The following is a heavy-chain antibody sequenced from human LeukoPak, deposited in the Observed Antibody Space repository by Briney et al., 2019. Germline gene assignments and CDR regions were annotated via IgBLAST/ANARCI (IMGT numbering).Heavy chain of an antibody. Sequence: PGGSLRLSCAVSGFPSTTAWMTWVRQAPGKGLEWVADIRQDGSDKYYVDSVKGRFTISRDNAKNTLYLQMNSLRAEDTAVYYCARDEGIVVVVAADYWGQGTLVTVSS. CDR2: IRQDGSDK. V-gene: IGHV3-7*01. D-gene: IGHD2-15*01. J-gene: IGHJ4*02. CDR3: ARDEGIVVVVAADY. CDR1: GFPSTTAW.